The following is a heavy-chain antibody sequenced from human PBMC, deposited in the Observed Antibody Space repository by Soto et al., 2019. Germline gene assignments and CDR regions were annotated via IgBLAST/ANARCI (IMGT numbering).Heavy chain of an antibody. CDR1: GGTFSSYA. CDR3: ASTYYGSGSYRGRGYYYGMDV. CDR2: IIPIFGTA. V-gene: IGHV1-69*13. Sequence: SVKVSFKASGGTFSSYAISWVRQAPGQGLEWMGGIIPIFGTANYAQKFQGRVTITADESTSTAYMELSSLRSEDTAVYYCASTYYGSGSYRGRGYYYGMDVWGQGTTVTVSS. J-gene: IGHJ6*02. D-gene: IGHD3-10*01.